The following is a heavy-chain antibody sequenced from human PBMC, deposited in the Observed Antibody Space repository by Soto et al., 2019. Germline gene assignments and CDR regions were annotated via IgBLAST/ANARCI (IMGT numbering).Heavy chain of an antibody. Sequence: EMQLVESGGGLVQPGGSLRLSCAVSGFSFSDHYMDWVRQAPGKGLEWVGRSRNKANGYMTEYAASVRGRVTISSDDSENSLRLQLNSLKTEDSAVYYWAIEDRIAPAGSGYYYYGMDVWCQGTTVTVSS. J-gene: IGHJ6*02. D-gene: IGHD6-13*01. V-gene: IGHV3-72*01. CDR3: AIEDRIAPAGSGYYYYGMDV. CDR2: SRNKANGYMT. CDR1: GFSFSDHY.